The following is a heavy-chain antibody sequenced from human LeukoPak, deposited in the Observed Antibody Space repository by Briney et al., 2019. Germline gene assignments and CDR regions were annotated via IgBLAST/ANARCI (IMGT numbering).Heavy chain of an antibody. CDR2: ISGSGGST. V-gene: IGHV3-23*01. D-gene: IGHD5-24*01. CDR1: GFTFSSYA. CDR3: ARARRDGYNPAPFDY. J-gene: IGHJ4*02. Sequence: GGSLRLSCAASGFTFSSYAMSWVRQAPGKGLEWVSAISGSGGSTYYADSVKGRFTISRDNSKNTLYLQMNSLRAEDTAVYYCARARRDGYNPAPFDYWGQGTLVTVSS.